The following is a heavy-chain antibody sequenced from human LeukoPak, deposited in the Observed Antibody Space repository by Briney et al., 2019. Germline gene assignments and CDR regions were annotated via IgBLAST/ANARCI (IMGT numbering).Heavy chain of an antibody. CDR1: GGSISNKY. Sequence: SETLSLTCTVSGGSISNKYWSWIRQPPGKGLEWIGYIYYSGSTNYNPSLKSRVTILVDTSKNQFSLKLSSVAAADTAVYYCARGTDFGSWYFFDYWGQGTLVTVSS. CDR3: ARGTDFGSWYFFDY. V-gene: IGHV4-59*01. CDR2: IYYSGST. J-gene: IGHJ4*02. D-gene: IGHD6-13*01.